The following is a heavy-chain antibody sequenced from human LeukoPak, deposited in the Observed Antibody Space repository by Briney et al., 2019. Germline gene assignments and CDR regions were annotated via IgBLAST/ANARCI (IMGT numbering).Heavy chain of an antibody. CDR1: GFTFSSYG. CDR3: AKDPDYDFWSGYPDY. D-gene: IGHD3-3*01. Sequence: GGSLRLSCAASGFTFSSYGMHWVRQAPGKGLEWVAFIRYDGSNKYYADSVKGRFTISRDNSKHTLYLQMNSRRAEDTAVYYCAKDPDYDFWSGYPDYWGQGTLVTVSS. J-gene: IGHJ4*02. V-gene: IGHV3-30*02. CDR2: IRYDGSNK.